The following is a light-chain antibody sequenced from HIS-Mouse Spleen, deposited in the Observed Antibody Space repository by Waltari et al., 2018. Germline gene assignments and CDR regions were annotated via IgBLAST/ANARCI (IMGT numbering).Light chain of an antibody. J-gene: IGLJ3*02. Sequence: QSALTLPASVSGSPGQSITISCTGTSSDFGGYNSVAWYQQHPGKAPQLMIYEVSNRPSGVSNRFSGSKSGNTASLTISGLQAEDEADYYCSSYTSSSTWVFGGGTKLTVL. CDR3: SSYTSSSTWV. V-gene: IGLV2-14*01. CDR1: SSDFGGYNS. CDR2: EVS.